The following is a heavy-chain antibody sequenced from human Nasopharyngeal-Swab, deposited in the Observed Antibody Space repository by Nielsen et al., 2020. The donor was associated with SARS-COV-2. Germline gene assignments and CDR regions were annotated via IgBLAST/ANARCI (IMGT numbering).Heavy chain of an antibody. V-gene: IGHV3-30*18. Sequence: GESLKISCAASGFTFSSYGMHWVRQAPGKGLEWMAIISYDGSNKYYADSLKGRFTISRDNSKNTLYLQMNSLRAEDTAVYYCAKDMAITMLRGVIAYWGQGTLVTVSS. CDR3: AKDMAITMLRGVIAY. D-gene: IGHD3-10*01. CDR1: GFTFSSYG. J-gene: IGHJ4*02. CDR2: ISYDGSNK.